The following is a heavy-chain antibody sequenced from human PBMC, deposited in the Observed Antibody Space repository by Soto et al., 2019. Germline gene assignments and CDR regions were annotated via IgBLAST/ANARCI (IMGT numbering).Heavy chain of an antibody. CDR3: ARVRGYRGPRTPDWYFDL. V-gene: IGHV1-69*01. D-gene: IGHD5-18*01. CDR1: GGTFSSYA. CDR2: IIPIFGTA. Sequence: QVQLVQSGAEVKKPGSSVKVSCKASGGTFSSYAISWVRQAPGQGLEWMGGIIPIFGTANYAQKFQGRVTITADESTSTAYMELSSLRAEDKAVYYCARVRGYRGPRTPDWYFDLWGRGTLVTVSS. J-gene: IGHJ2*01.